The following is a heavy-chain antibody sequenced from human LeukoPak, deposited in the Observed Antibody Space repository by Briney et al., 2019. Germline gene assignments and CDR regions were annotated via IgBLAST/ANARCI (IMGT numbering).Heavy chain of an antibody. CDR3: ARDGSAPGLYFDS. CDR1: GFTFTDFW. CDR2: IKQDGSEK. J-gene: IGHJ4*02. Sequence: GGSLRLSCAASGFTFTDFWMNWVRQAPGKGLVWVASIKQDGSEKYYVDSVKGRLTISRDNAKNSLYLQMSSLRAEDTAVYYCARDGSAPGLYFDSWGQGTLVTVSS. D-gene: IGHD6-13*01. V-gene: IGHV3-7*01.